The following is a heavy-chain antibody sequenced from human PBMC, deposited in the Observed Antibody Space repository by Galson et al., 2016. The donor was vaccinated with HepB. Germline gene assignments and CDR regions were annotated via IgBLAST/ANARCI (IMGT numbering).Heavy chain of an antibody. V-gene: IGHV3-64*01. CDR1: GFTFSNCA. D-gene: IGHD2-2*01. CDR3: ARVYCSSTSCQPGAY. J-gene: IGHJ4*02. Sequence: SLRLSCAASGFTFSNCAMHWVRQAPGKGLEYVSAISSDGDTTYYANSVKGRFTISRDNAKNTLYLQMGSLRAEDTAVYYCARVYCSSTSCQPGAYWGQGTLVTVSS. CDR2: ISSDGDTT.